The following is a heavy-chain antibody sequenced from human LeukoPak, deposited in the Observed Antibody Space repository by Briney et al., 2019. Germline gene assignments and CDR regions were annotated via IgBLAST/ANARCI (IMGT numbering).Heavy chain of an antibody. CDR2: INHSGST. D-gene: IGHD6-13*01. V-gene: IGHV4-34*01. Sequence: PSETLSLTCAVYGGSFSGYYWSWIRQPPGKGLEWIGEINHSGSTNYNPSLKSRVTISVDTSKNQFSLKLSSVTAADTAVYYCARRRLGPAAGKTFDYWGQGTLVTVSS. J-gene: IGHJ4*02. CDR3: ARRRLGPAAGKTFDY. CDR1: GGSFSGYY.